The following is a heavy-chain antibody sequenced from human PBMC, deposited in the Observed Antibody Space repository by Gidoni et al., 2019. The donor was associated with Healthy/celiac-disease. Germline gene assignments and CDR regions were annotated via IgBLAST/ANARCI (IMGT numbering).Heavy chain of an antibody. CDR3: ARLYSSSELIAFDI. CDR2: INPNSGGT. Sequence: QVQLVQSGAAVKKPGASVKVSCKASGYTVTGYYIHWVPQAPGQGLEWMGWINPNSGGTNYAQKFQGRVTMTRDTSIRIAYMELSRLRSDDTAVYYCARLYSSSELIAFDIWGQGTMVTVSS. CDR1: GYTVTGYY. J-gene: IGHJ3*02. D-gene: IGHD6-13*01. V-gene: IGHV1-2*02.